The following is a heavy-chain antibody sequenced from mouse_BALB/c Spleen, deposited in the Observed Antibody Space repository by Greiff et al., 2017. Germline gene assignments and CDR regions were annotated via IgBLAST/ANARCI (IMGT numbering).Heavy chain of an antibody. J-gene: IGHJ2*01. Sequence: VQLKQSGPGLVKPSQSLSLTCSVTGYSITSGYYWNWIRQFPGNKLEWMGYISYDGSNNYNPSLKNRISITRDTSKNQLFLKLNSVTTENTATYYCAREGYWGQGTTLTVSS. CDR3: AREGY. CDR2: ISYDGSN. CDR1: GYSITSGYY. V-gene: IGHV3-6*02.